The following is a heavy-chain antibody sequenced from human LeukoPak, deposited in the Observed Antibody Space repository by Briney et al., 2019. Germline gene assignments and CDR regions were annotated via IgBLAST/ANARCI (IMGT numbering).Heavy chain of an antibody. J-gene: IGHJ6*03. Sequence: SETLSLTCAVYGGSFSGYHWTWIRQSPGRGLEWIGDINPSGSTYYNPSLKSRLTISVDTSKNQFSLKLRSVTAADTAVYYCARGRHDITMIVVVMTSVSYYLDVWGKGTTVTVS. CDR2: INPSGST. CDR3: ARGRHDITMIVVVMTSVSYYLDV. V-gene: IGHV4-34*01. D-gene: IGHD3-22*01. CDR1: GGSFSGYH.